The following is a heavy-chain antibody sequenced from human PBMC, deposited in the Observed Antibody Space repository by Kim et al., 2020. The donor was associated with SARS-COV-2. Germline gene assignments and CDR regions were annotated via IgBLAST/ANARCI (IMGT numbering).Heavy chain of an antibody. CDR1: GFTFSSYG. Sequence: GGSLRLSCAASGFTFSSYGMHWVRQAPGKGLEWVAVISYDGSNKYYADSVKGRFTISRDNSKNTLYLQMNSLRAEDTAVYYCAKARRSSGYLSPDYYYYGMDVWGQGTTVTVSS. V-gene: IGHV3-30*18. CDR3: AKARRSSGYLSPDYYYYGMDV. CDR2: ISYDGSNK. J-gene: IGHJ6*02. D-gene: IGHD3-22*01.